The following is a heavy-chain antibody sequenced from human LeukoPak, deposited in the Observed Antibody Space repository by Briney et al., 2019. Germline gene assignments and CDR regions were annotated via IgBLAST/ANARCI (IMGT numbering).Heavy chain of an antibody. CDR3: ARPPSRGYSSSFEY. Sequence: GGSLRLSCAASGFTFSNAWMSWVRQAPGKGLEWVGRIKSKTDGGTTDYAAPVKGRFTISRDDSKNTLYLQMNSLKTEDTAVYYCARPPSRGYSSSFEYWGQGTLVTVSS. D-gene: IGHD2-2*03. CDR1: GFTFSNAW. V-gene: IGHV3-15*01. J-gene: IGHJ4*02. CDR2: IKSKTDGGTT.